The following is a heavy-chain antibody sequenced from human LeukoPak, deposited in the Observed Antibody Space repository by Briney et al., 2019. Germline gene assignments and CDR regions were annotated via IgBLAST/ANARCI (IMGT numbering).Heavy chain of an antibody. CDR1: GFTFSSYG. J-gene: IGHJ3*02. D-gene: IGHD1-26*01. Sequence: GGSLRLSCAASGFTFSSYGMHWVRQAPGKGLEWVAFIRYDGSNKYYADSVKGRFTISRDNSKNTLYLQMNSLRAEDTAVYYCAKGGVGATRGAFDIWGQGTMVTVSS. CDR3: AKGGVGATRGAFDI. V-gene: IGHV3-30*02. CDR2: IRYDGSNK.